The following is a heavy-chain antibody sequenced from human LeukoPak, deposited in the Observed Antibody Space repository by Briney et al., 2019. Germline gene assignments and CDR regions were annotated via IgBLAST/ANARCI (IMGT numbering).Heavy chain of an antibody. CDR2: ISSSSSYI. CDR1: GFTFSSYS. V-gene: IGHV3-21*01. D-gene: IGHD1-26*01. Sequence: GGSLRLSCAASGFTFSSYSMNWVRQAPGKGLEWVSSISSSSSYIYYADSVKGRFTISRDNAKNSLYLQMNSLRAEDTAVYYCARVAATSDYFDYWCHGTLVTVSS. CDR3: ARVAATSDYFDY. J-gene: IGHJ4*01.